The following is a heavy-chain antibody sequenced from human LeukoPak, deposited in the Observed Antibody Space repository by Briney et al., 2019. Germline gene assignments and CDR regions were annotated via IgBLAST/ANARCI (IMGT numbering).Heavy chain of an antibody. J-gene: IGHJ3*02. Sequence: SETLSLTCTVSGGSISSYYWSWIRQPAGKGLEWIGRIYTSGSTNYNPSLKSRVTISVDTSKNQFSLKLSSVTAADTAVYYCARVLMARGVIITSVRAFDIWGQGTMVTVSS. CDR2: IYTSGST. CDR1: GGSISSYY. V-gene: IGHV4-4*07. D-gene: IGHD3-10*01. CDR3: ARVLMARGVIITSVRAFDI.